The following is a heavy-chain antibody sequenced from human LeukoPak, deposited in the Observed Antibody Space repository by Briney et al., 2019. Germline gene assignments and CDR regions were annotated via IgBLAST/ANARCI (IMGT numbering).Heavy chain of an antibody. J-gene: IGHJ4*02. Sequence: PSETLSFTCAVYGGSFSGYYWSWIRQPPGKGLEWIGEINHSGSTNYNPSLKSRVTISVDTSKNQFSLKLSSVTAADTAVYYCARVPYKQGIDYWGQGTLVTVSS. V-gene: IGHV4-34*01. CDR2: INHSGST. D-gene: IGHD7-27*01. CDR3: ARVPYKQGIDY. CDR1: GGSFSGYY.